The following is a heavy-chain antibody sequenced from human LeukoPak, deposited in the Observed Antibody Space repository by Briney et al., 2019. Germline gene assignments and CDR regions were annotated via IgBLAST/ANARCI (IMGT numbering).Heavy chain of an antibody. J-gene: IGHJ4*02. V-gene: IGHV3-33*01. CDR3: ARDSCNRPSCFDY. CDR1: GFTFSYYG. D-gene: IGHD2-2*01. Sequence: GGSLRLSCAASGFTFSYYGMHWVRRAPGKGLEWVAAIRSVGSETFYAESVKGRLTVSRDQSKNTLYLQIDSLRVDDTALYYCARDSCNRPSCFDYWGQGTLVTVSS. CDR2: IRSVGSET.